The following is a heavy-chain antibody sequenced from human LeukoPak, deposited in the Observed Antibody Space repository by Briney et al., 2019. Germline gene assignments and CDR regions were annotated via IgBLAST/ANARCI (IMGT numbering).Heavy chain of an antibody. V-gene: IGHV1-2*02. Sequence: ASVKVSCKASGCTFTGYYMHWVRQAPGQGLEWMGWINPNSGGTNYAQKFQGRVTMTRDTSISTAYMELSRLRSDDTAVYYCARDIAVAGDRAFDIWGQGTMVTVSS. CDR3: ARDIAVAGDRAFDI. D-gene: IGHD6-19*01. CDR2: INPNSGGT. J-gene: IGHJ3*02. CDR1: GCTFTGYY.